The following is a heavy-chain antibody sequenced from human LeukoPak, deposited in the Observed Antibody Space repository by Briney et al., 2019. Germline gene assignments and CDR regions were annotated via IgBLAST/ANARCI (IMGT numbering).Heavy chain of an antibody. CDR2: INHSGST. Sequence: SETLSLTCAVYGGSFRGYYWSWIRQPPGKGLEWIGEINHSGSTNYNPSLKSRVTISVDTSKNQFSLKLSSVTAADTAVYYCARSPFGSITMIENWFDPWGQRTLVTVSS. CDR1: GGSFRGYY. V-gene: IGHV4-34*01. J-gene: IGHJ5*02. CDR3: ARSPFGSITMIENWFDP. D-gene: IGHD3-22*01.